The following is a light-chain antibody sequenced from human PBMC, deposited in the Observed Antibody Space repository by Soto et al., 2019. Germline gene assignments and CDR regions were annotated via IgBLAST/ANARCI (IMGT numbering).Light chain of an antibody. CDR3: CSYAGSSTYV. CDR1: SSDDGSYNL. J-gene: IGLJ1*01. Sequence: QSVLTQPASVSGSPGQSITISCTGTSSDDGSYNLVSWYQQHPGKAPKVMIYEVSKRPSGVPNRFSGSKSGYTASLTISGLQAEDEADYYCCSYAGSSTYVFGTGTKLTVL. V-gene: IGLV2-23*02. CDR2: EVS.